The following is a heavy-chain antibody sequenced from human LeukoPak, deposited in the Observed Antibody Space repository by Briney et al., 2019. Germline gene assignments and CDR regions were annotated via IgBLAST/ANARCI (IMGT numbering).Heavy chain of an antibody. D-gene: IGHD2-2*01. CDR1: GVSVSDGRYY. Sequence: PSETLSLTCSVSGVSVSDGRYYWTWIRQHPGKGLEWIGYKYYSGSAKYNPSLKSRLTIPIDTSKNQFSLHLSSVTAADTATYYCATPYCSSISCLDVFNMWGQGTRVTVSS. CDR2: KYYSGSA. CDR3: ATPYCSSISCLDVFNM. J-gene: IGHJ3*02. V-gene: IGHV4-31*03.